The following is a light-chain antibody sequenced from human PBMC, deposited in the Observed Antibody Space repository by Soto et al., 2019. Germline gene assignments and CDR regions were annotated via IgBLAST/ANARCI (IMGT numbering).Light chain of an antibody. CDR3: QQLNSYPLT. J-gene: IGKJ4*01. CDR1: QGISSY. CDR2: AAS. Sequence: DIQLTQSPSFLSASVGDSVTITCRASQGISSYLVWFQKKPGKAPQLLIYAASTLQSGVPSRFRGSGSGTEFALTISSLQPEDFATYYCQQLNSYPLTFGGGTKVEIK. V-gene: IGKV1-9*01.